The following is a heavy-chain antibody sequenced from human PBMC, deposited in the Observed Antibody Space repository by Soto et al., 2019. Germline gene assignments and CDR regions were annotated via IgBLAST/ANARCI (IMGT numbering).Heavy chain of an antibody. V-gene: IGHV3-23*01. Sequence: PGGSLRLSCAASGFTFSSYAMGWVRQGPGKGLEWVAVVSIGGSTHYADSVRGRFTISRDNSKSTLSLQMNSLTAEDTAVYFCAKRRGAGGHFDYWGPGALVTVSS. J-gene: IGHJ4*02. CDR2: VSIGGST. CDR1: GFTFSSYA. D-gene: IGHD2-15*01. CDR3: AKRRGAGGHFDY.